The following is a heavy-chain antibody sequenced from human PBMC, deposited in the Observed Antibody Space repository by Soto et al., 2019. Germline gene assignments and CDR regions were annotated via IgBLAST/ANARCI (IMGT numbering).Heavy chain of an antibody. D-gene: IGHD2-2*01. Sequence: QLQLQETGPGLVKPSETLSLTCAVSGGSLSSSDYYWAWIRQSPGKGLEWLAAFSYTGRTFYKLSLPCRLTISVDTARNQFALDLRSLTAADTSVYFCATLNSGTTRTDPVEAFEIWGNGVAVTVSS. CDR2: FSYTGRT. J-gene: IGHJ3*02. CDR3: ATLNSGTTRTDPVEAFEI. CDR1: GGSLSSSDYY. V-gene: IGHV4-39*01.